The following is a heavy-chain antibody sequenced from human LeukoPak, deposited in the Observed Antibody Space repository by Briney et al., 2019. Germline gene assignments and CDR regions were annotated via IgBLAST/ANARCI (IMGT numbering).Heavy chain of an antibody. Sequence: SETLSLTCAVYGGSFSGYYWSWIRQPPGKGLEWIGEINHSGSTNYNPSLKSRVTISVDTSKDQFSLKLSSVTAADTAVYYCARDVRYDILTGYYNYYYYYYYMDVWGKGTTVTVSS. J-gene: IGHJ6*03. D-gene: IGHD3-9*01. CDR1: GGSFSGYY. V-gene: IGHV4-34*01. CDR3: ARDVRYDILTGYYNYYYYYYYMDV. CDR2: INHSGST.